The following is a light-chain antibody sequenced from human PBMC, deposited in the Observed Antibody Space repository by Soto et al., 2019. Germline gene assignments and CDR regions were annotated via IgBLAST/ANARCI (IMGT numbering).Light chain of an antibody. Sequence: DIQMTQSPSSLSASAGDRVTITCRASQSIGHSLNWYQQKPGKAPKPLIYAASSLQSGVPSRFSGSGSGTDFTLTISSLQPDDFATHYCQKSSTTPPTFGQGTKVEI. CDR1: QSIGHS. V-gene: IGKV1-39*01. CDR2: AAS. J-gene: IGKJ1*01. CDR3: QKSSTTPPT.